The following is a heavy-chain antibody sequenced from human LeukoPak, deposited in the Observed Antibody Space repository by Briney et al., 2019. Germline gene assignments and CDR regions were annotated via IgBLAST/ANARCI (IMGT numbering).Heavy chain of an antibody. J-gene: IGHJ4*02. Sequence: ASVEVSCKASGYTFTSYYMHWVRQAPGQGLEWTGIINPSGGSTSYAQKFQGRVTMTRDTSTSTVYMELSSLRSEDTAVYYCARALYYYDSSGYYWLDYWGQGTLVTVSS. CDR2: INPSGGST. CDR1: GYTFTSYY. CDR3: ARALYYYDSSGYYWLDY. D-gene: IGHD3-22*01. V-gene: IGHV1-46*01.